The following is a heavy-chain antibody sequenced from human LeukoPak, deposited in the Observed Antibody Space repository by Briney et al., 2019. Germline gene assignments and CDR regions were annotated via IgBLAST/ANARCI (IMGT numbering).Heavy chain of an antibody. CDR3: ARDKGSCSSTSCSPNYYMDV. J-gene: IGHJ6*03. Sequence: SETLSLTCTVSGGSISSYYWSWIRQPAGKGLEWIGRIYTSGSTNYNPSLKSRVTMSVDPSKNQFSLKLSSVTAADTAVYYCARDKGSCSSTSCSPNYYMDVWGKGTTVTVSS. CDR1: GGSISSYY. D-gene: IGHD2-2*01. CDR2: IYTSGST. V-gene: IGHV4-4*07.